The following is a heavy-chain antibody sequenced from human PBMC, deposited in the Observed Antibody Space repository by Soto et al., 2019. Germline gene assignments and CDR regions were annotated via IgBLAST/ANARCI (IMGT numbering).Heavy chain of an antibody. D-gene: IGHD4-4*01. CDR3: ARHGNSGFDDDYFDY. J-gene: IGHJ4*02. Sequence: PVESLNISCKGSGYSFTTYWIGLGRQLPGKGLEWMGIIYPGDSDTRYSPSFQGQVTISADKSISTAYLQWSSLKASDTAMYYCARHGNSGFDDDYFDYWGQGTLVTVS. CDR2: IYPGDSDT. V-gene: IGHV5-51*01. CDR1: GYSFTTYW.